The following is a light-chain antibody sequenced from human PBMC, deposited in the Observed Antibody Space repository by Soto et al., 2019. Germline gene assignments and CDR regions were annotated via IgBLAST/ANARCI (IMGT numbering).Light chain of an antibody. J-gene: IGKJ1*01. V-gene: IGKV1-5*01. CDR2: DAS. CDR3: QQYGSSSWT. Sequence: DIQMRQSPSTLSASVGDRVTITCRASQSIGIWLAWYQQKPGKAPKVLIYDASRLESGVPSRFSGSGSGTDFTLTISRLEPEDFAVYYCQQYGSSSWTFGQGAKVDI. CDR1: QSIGIW.